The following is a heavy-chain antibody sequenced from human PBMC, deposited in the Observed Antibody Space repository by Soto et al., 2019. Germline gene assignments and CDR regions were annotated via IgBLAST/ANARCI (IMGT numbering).Heavy chain of an antibody. CDR3: ASAKIFEGYCSGGSCAHFDY. Sequence: GAVKVSCKASGYTFTGYSIHWVRPAPGQGLEWMGRINPNSGGTNYEQTYQGRVNMTRDTSISTAYMELSSLRYDDTAVYYCASAKIFEGYCSGGSCAHFDYWGQGTLVTVSS. CDR2: INPNSGGT. J-gene: IGHJ4*02. V-gene: IGHV1-2*02. D-gene: IGHD2-15*01. CDR1: GYTFTGYS.